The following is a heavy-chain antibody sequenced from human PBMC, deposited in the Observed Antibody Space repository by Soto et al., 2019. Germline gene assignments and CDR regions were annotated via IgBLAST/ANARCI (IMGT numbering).Heavy chain of an antibody. CDR1: GGSIRSYY. CDR2: FYHSGNS. CDR3: AXISSVDPYGYVNGGLDV. Sequence: SETLSLTCSVSGGSIRSYYWSWIRQSPEKGLEWIGYFYHSGNSNYNPSLKSRVTISVDTSKNQLSLSLRSVTAADTAVYFCAXISSVDPYGYVNGGLDVWGQGTTVTVSS. D-gene: IGHD5-18*01. V-gene: IGHV4-59*01. J-gene: IGHJ6*02.